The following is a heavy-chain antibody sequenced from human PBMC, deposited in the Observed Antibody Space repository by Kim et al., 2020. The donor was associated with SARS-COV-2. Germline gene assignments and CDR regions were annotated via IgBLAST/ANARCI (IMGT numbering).Heavy chain of an antibody. J-gene: IGHJ5*02. CDR3: ATGSRLVPAEFDR. CDR1: GYTFSSYG. CDR2: ISADAGTT. V-gene: IGHV1-18*01. Sequence: ASVKVSCKASGYTFSSYGVTWVRQAPGQGLEWMGWISADAGTTTYAQKLRGRVTMTTDTSTSTAYMELRSLRSDDSAVYYCATGSRLVPAEFDRWGQGTLVTVSS. D-gene: IGHD3-10*01.